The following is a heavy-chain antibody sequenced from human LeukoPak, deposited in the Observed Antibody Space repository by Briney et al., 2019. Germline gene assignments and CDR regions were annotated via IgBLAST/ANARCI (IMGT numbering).Heavy chain of an antibody. D-gene: IGHD1-26*01. CDR2: INPNGGGT. Sequence: ASVKVSCKASGYTSTGYYMHWVRQAPGQGLEWMGRINPNGGGTNYAQKFQGRVTMTRDTSISTAYMELSRLRSDDTAVYYCASQGWGSGSYRIDYWGQGTLVTVSS. V-gene: IGHV1-2*06. CDR1: GYTSTGYY. CDR3: ASQGWGSGSYRIDY. J-gene: IGHJ4*02.